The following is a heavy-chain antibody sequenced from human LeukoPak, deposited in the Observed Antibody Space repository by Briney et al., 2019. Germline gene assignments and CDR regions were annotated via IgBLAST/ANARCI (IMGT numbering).Heavy chain of an antibody. CDR2: MNPNSGNT. J-gene: IGHJ5*02. D-gene: IGHD3-10*01. CDR1: GYTFTSYD. V-gene: IGHV1-8*01. Sequence: AASVKVSCKASGYTFTSYDINWVRQATGQGLEWMGWMNPNSGNTGYAQKFQGRVTMTRNTSVSTAYMELSSLRSEDTAVYYCARAPHYYGSGIWFDPWGQGTLVTVSS. CDR3: ARAPHYYGSGIWFDP.